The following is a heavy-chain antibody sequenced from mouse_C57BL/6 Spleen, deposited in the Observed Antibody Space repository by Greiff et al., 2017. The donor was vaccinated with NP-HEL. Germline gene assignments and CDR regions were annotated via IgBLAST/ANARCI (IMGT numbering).Heavy chain of an antibody. Sequence: QVQLKQSGAELVKPGASVKISCKASGYAFSSYWMNWVKQRPGKGLEWIGQIYPGDGDTNYNGKFKGKATLTADKSSSTAYMQLSSLTSEDSAVYFCASYGTGYSYWYFDVWGTGTTVTVSS. V-gene: IGHV1-80*01. J-gene: IGHJ1*03. CDR2: IYPGDGDT. CDR1: GYAFSSYW. CDR3: ASYGTGYSYWYFDV. D-gene: IGHD2-3*01.